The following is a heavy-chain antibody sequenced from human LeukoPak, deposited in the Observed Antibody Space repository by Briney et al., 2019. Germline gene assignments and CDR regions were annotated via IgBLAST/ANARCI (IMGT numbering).Heavy chain of an antibody. CDR2: TYYRCKWYN. CDR3: ARDFGTTGWHTFDY. V-gene: IGHV6-1*01. Sequence: SQTLSLTCVVSGDSVSSNNGAWNWIRQSPSRGLEWLGRTYYRCKWYNDYAESMEGRMTISQDTSKNQYSLHLNSVTPDDTAVYYCARDFGTTGWHTFDYWGQGTLVTVSS. J-gene: IGHJ4*02. D-gene: IGHD6-19*01. CDR1: GDSVSSNNGA.